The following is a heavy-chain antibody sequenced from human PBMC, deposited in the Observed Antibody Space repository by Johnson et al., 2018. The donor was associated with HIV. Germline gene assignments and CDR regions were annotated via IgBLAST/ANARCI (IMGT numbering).Heavy chain of an antibody. Sequence: VHLVESGGGLVQPGGSLRLSCAASGFTLSTYWMRWVRQAPGKGLEWVANIKQDGSEKYCVDSVKGLFTISRDNAKNSLYLQMSSLRAEDTAVYYCARGGLLWFGHPADWGQGTMVTVSS. V-gene: IGHV3-7*01. CDR1: GFTLSTYW. J-gene: IGHJ3*01. CDR2: IKQDGSEK. D-gene: IGHD3-10*01. CDR3: ARGGLLWFGHPAD.